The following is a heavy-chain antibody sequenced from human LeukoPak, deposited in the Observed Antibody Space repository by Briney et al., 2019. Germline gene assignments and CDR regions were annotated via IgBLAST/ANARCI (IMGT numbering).Heavy chain of an antibody. V-gene: IGHV3-23*01. CDR1: GFTFSSYG. J-gene: IGHJ3*02. CDR2: ISGGGSNT. CDR3: ARDTSDYGDYAGAFDI. D-gene: IGHD4-17*01. Sequence: GGSLRLSCAASGFTFSSYGMSWVRQAPGKGLEWVSGISGGGSNTYYADSVKGRFTISRDNSKSTLYLQMNSLRAEDTAVYYCARDTSDYGDYAGAFDIWGQGTMVTVSS.